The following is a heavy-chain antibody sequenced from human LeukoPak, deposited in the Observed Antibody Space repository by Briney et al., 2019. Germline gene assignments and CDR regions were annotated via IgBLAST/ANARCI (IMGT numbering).Heavy chain of an antibody. J-gene: IGHJ5*02. V-gene: IGHV4-34*01. CDR1: SGSFSGYY. CDR2: ITHSGST. CDR3: ACMIVDNWFDP. Sequence: SETLSLTCAVYSGSFSGYYWSWIRQPPGKGLEWIGEITHSGSTNYNPSLKSRVTISVDTSKNQFSLKLSSVTAADTAVYYCACMIVDNWFDPWGQGTLVTVSS. D-gene: IGHD3-22*01.